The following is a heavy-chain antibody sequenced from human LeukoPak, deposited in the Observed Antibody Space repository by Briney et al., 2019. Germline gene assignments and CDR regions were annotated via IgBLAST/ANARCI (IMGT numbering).Heavy chain of an antibody. CDR2: INPSGGST. CDR1: GYTFTSYY. Sequence: GASVKVSCKASGYTFTSYYMHWVRQAPGQGLEWMGIINPSGGSTSYAQKFQGRVTMTRNTSISTAYMELSSLRSEDTAVYYCATSSLIAAAGNFDYWGQGTLVTVSS. CDR3: ATSSLIAAAGNFDY. D-gene: IGHD6-13*01. V-gene: IGHV1-46*01. J-gene: IGHJ4*02.